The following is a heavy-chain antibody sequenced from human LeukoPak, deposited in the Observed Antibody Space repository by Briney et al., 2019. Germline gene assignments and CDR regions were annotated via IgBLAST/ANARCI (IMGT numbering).Heavy chain of an antibody. CDR2: IHYGGSS. CDR3: ARSFAYSSSRFDP. V-gene: IGHV4-59*08. CDR1: GGPLSPYY. J-gene: IGHJ5*02. Sequence: KSSDTLSLTCSVSGGPLSPYYGNWIRQPPGKALEWVGYIHYGGSSNYNPSLKSRVTISLDTSKNQVALKLTSVTAADTAVYYCARSFAYSSSRFDPWGQGTLVTVSS. D-gene: IGHD6-13*01.